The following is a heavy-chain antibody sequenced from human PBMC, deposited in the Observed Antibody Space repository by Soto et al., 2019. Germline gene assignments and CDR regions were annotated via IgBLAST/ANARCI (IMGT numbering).Heavy chain of an antibody. CDR1: GGDISSGDYY. J-gene: IGHJ5*02. V-gene: IGHV4-61*08. CDR2: IYYTGST. CDR3: ARESAGSGRNNWFDP. Sequence: SATRSLTYTVSGGDISSGDYYWSWVRQPPGKGLEWIGFIYYTGSTKYNPSLNSRVTMSVDTSNNQFSLKLSSVTAADTAVYYCARESAGSGRNNWFDPWGQGTLVTVSS. D-gene: IGHD3-10*01.